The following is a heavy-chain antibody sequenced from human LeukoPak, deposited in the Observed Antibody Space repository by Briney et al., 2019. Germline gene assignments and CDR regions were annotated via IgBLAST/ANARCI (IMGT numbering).Heavy chain of an antibody. D-gene: IGHD5-18*01. CDR2: IRYDGSNK. CDR1: GFTFSSYG. CDR3: AKDRRGYSYGYSFFDY. V-gene: IGHV3-30*02. J-gene: IGHJ4*02. Sequence: SGGSLRLSCAGSGFTFSSYGMHWVRQAPGKGLEWVAFIRYDGSNKYYADSVKGRFTISRDNSKNTLYLQMNSLRAEDTAVYYCAKDRRGYSYGYSFFDYWGQGTLVTVSS.